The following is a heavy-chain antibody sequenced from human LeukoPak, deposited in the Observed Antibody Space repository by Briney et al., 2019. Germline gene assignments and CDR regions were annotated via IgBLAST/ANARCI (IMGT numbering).Heavy chain of an antibody. Sequence: PGGSLRLSCAASGFTVSSNYMSWVRQAPGKGLEWVSVIYSGGSAYYADSVKGRFTISRDNSKDTLYLQMNSLRVEDTAVYYCARDWVFGRLPWGQGTLVTVSS. CDR3: ARDWVFGRLP. CDR2: IYSGGSA. V-gene: IGHV3-66*01. CDR1: GFTVSSNY. D-gene: IGHD2-21*01. J-gene: IGHJ4*02.